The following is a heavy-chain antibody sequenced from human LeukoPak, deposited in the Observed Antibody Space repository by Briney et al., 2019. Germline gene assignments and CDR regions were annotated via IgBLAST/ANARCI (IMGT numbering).Heavy chain of an antibody. V-gene: IGHV4-4*09. CDR1: GGSISNYY. Sequence: SETLSLTCTVSGGSISNYYWSWIRQPQGKGLEWIGYIHTSGTTNSNPSLKSRVTMSVDTSKSQFSLSLSSVTAADTAVYYCAKRHSSNWPYYFDYWGQGILVTVSS. D-gene: IGHD6-13*01. J-gene: IGHJ4*02. CDR2: IHTSGTT. CDR3: AKRHSSNWPYYFDY.